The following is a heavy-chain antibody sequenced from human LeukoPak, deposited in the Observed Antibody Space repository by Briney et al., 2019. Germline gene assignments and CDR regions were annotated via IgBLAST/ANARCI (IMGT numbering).Heavy chain of an antibody. Sequence: SETLSLTCTVSVGSISGYYWSWIRQPPGKALEWIGYIYSSGSTTYNSSLKSRVTISVDTSKNQSSLKLSSVTAADTAVYYCARRAVAENYFDYWGQGTLVTVSS. CDR2: IYSSGST. CDR3: ARRAVAENYFDY. CDR1: VGSISGYY. D-gene: IGHD6-19*01. J-gene: IGHJ4*02. V-gene: IGHV4-4*09.